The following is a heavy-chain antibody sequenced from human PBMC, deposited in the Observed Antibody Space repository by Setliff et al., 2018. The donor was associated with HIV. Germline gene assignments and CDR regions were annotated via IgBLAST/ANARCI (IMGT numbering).Heavy chain of an antibody. CDR3: ARVSCSSWYSIPRYYYYSMDV. Sequence: LSLTCAVSAYSISSGYYWGWIRQPPGKGLEWIGSIYHSGSTYYNPSLMSRVTISVDTSKNQFSLRLRSVTAADTAVYYCARVSCSSWYSIPRYYYYSMDVWGNGTTVTVSS. V-gene: IGHV4-38-2*01. CDR2: IYHSGST. J-gene: IGHJ6*03. D-gene: IGHD6-13*01. CDR1: AYSISSGYY.